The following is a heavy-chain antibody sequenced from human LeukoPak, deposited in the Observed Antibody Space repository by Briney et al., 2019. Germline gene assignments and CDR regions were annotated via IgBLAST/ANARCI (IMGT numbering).Heavy chain of an antibody. D-gene: IGHD3-22*01. Sequence: PSETLSLTCAVYGGSFSGYYWSWIRQPPGKGLEWIGEINHSGSTNYNPSLKSRVTISVDTSKNQFSLKLTSVTAADTAVYYCARGGYWRFDYWGQGTLVTVSS. CDR3: ARGGYWRFDY. CDR1: GGSFSGYY. CDR2: INHSGST. V-gene: IGHV4-34*01. J-gene: IGHJ4*02.